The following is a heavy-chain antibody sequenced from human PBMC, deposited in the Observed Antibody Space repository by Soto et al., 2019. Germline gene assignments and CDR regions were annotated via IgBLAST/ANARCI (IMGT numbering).Heavy chain of an antibody. J-gene: IGHJ6*02. CDR1: GYTYNSYG. CDR2: ISAYNGNT. CDR3: AKDLDVVIVLSATRGLDV. D-gene: IGHD2-15*01. Sequence: GAPLPVSCQPSGYTYNSYGINCVRPAHGQGLELMGWISAYNGNTNYSQKLQGRFTLSRDNSKNTLSLQMISLRPEDTGVYYCAKDLDVVIVLSATRGLDVWGQGTTVPVS. V-gene: IGHV1-18*01.